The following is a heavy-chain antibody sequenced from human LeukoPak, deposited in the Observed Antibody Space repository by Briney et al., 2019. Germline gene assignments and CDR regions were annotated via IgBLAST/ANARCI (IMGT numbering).Heavy chain of an antibody. V-gene: IGHV1-2*02. Sequence: ASVKVSCKASGYTFTGYYMHWVRQAPGQGLEWMGWINPNSGGTNYAQKFQGRVTMTRDTSISTAYMELSRLRSDDTAVYYCARMFWQQLVRGSFDYWGQGTLVTVSS. D-gene: IGHD6-13*01. CDR2: INPNSGGT. CDR1: GYTFTGYY. CDR3: ARMFWQQLVRGSFDY. J-gene: IGHJ4*02.